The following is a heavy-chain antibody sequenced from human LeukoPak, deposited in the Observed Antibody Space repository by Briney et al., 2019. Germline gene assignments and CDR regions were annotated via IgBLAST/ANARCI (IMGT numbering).Heavy chain of an antibody. D-gene: IGHD3-10*01. Sequence: GWSLRLSCAAYGFTFRSYWMSWVRQAPGKGLEWVANIKQDGSEKYYVDSVKGRFTISRDNAKNSLYLQMNSLRAEDTAVYYCARDRALGWFDPWGQGTLVTVSS. V-gene: IGHV3-7*01. CDR3: ARDRALGWFDP. J-gene: IGHJ5*02. CDR1: GFTFRSYW. CDR2: IKQDGSEK.